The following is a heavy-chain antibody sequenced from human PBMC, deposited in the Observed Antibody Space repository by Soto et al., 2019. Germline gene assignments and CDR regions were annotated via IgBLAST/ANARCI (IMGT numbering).Heavy chain of an antibody. CDR1: GFSLTTSGVG. Sequence: SGPTLVNPTQTLTLTCTFSGFSLTTSGVGVGWIRQPPGKALEWLALIYWDDDKRYSPSLKSRLTITKDTSENQVVLTMTNMDPVDTGTYYCLLHRYYYYGLDVWGQGTTVT. J-gene: IGHJ6*02. CDR3: LLHRYYYYGLDV. CDR2: IYWDDDK. V-gene: IGHV2-5*04.